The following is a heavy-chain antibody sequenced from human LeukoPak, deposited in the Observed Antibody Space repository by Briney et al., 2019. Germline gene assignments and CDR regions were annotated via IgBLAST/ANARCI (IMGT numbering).Heavy chain of an antibody. CDR1: GGSISSSSYY. CDR3: ARRHRGSGSPVGY. Sequence: PSETLSLTCTVSGGSISSSSYYWGWIRQPPGKGLEWIGSIYYSGSTYYNPSLKSRVTISVDTSKNQFSLKLSSVTAADTAVYYCARRHRGSGSPVGYWGQGTLVTVSS. CDR2: IYYSGST. D-gene: IGHD3-10*01. V-gene: IGHV4-39*01. J-gene: IGHJ4*02.